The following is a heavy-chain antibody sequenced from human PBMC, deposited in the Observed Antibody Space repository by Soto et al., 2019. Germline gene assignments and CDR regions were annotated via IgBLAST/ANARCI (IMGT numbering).Heavy chain of an antibody. CDR2: INAGKGNR. CDR3: ARDPQRWLQLPWFDP. V-gene: IGHV1-3*01. D-gene: IGHD5-12*01. Sequence: ASVKVSCKGFGYTFSSYAIHWVRQAPGQRLEWMGWINAGKGNREYSQKFQDRVTITRDTSASTVYMELSSLRSEDTAIYYCARDPQRWLQLPWFDPWGQGTXVTVSS. CDR1: GYTFSSYA. J-gene: IGHJ5*02.